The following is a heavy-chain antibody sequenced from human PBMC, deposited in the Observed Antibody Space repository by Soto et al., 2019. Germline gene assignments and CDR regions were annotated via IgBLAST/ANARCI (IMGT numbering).Heavy chain of an antibody. V-gene: IGHV1-18*01. Sequence: QVQLVQSGAEVKKPGASVKVSCKASGYTFTSYGISWVRQAPGQGLEWMGWISAYNGNTNYAQKLQGRVTMTTDTSTSTSYMELRSLRSDDTAVYYCARDSVCYYFWSGYYLGCAFNYVMDVCGQGTTVTVSS. CDR1: GYTFTSYG. J-gene: IGHJ6*02. D-gene: IGHD3-3*01. CDR2: ISAYNGNT. CDR3: ARDSVCYYFWSGYYLGCAFNYVMDV.